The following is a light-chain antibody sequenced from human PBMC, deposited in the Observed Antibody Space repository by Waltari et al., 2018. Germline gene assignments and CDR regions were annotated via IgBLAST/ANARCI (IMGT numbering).Light chain of an antibody. V-gene: IGKV1-6*01. CDR1: QGVRND. Sequence: AIQMTQSPSSLSASVGDRVTITCRASQGVRNDLGWYQQKPGKAPNLLIYASSNLQSGVPSRFSGGGSSTDFTLTISSLQPEDFATYYCLQDYTFPWTFGQGTKVEIK. CDR2: ASS. CDR3: LQDYTFPWT. J-gene: IGKJ1*01.